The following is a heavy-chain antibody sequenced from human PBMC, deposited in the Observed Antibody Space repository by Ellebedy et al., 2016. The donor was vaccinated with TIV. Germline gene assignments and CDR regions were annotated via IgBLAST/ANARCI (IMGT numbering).Heavy chain of an antibody. Sequence: GGSLRLSXAASGFTFSSYGMHWVRQAPGKGLEWVAVISYDGSNKYYADSVKGRFTISRDNSKNTLYLQMNSLRAEDTAVYYCAKDGTGPGDAFDIWGQGTMVTVSS. D-gene: IGHD1-7*01. CDR1: GFTFSSYG. CDR3: AKDGTGPGDAFDI. V-gene: IGHV3-30*18. J-gene: IGHJ3*02. CDR2: ISYDGSNK.